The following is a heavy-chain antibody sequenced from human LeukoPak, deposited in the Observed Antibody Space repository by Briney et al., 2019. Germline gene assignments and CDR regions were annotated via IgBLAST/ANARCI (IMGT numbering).Heavy chain of an antibody. Sequence: GGSLRLSCADSGFTFSSYAMSWVRQAPGKGLEWVSAISAGGGTTYYADSVKGRFTISRDKSKNTLYLQMNSLRAEGTAVYYCAKGYYYGSGSFRWFDPWGQGTLVTVSS. V-gene: IGHV3-23*01. J-gene: IGHJ5*02. D-gene: IGHD3-10*01. CDR3: AKGYYYGSGSFRWFDP. CDR1: GFTFSSYA. CDR2: ISAGGGTT.